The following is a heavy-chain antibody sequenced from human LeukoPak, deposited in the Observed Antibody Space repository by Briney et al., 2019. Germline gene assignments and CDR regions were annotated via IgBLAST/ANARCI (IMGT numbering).Heavy chain of an antibody. D-gene: IGHD2-2*01. CDR3: AKGNIAELPAAPYY. Sequence: PGGSLRLSCAASGFTFSSYAMSWLRQAPGKGLEWVSSISGSYGTTYHADSVKGRFTISRDNSKNTLYLQMNSLRAEDTALYYCAKGNIAELPAAPYYWGQGTLVTVSS. CDR2: ISGSYGTT. CDR1: GFTFSSYA. J-gene: IGHJ4*02. V-gene: IGHV3-23*01.